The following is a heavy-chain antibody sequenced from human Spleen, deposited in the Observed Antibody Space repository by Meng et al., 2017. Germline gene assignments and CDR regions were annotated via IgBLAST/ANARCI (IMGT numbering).Heavy chain of an antibody. V-gene: IGHV2-5*02. J-gene: IGHJ4*02. D-gene: IGHD5-24*01. Sequence: QSTLEGFGPTLRTPKQTLQLTSSFFVSPPSTTGGSGGGIRQPPGKALGWLEIINWDDSKRYSPSMRDRLTITWRTAKNPVVLTMTNMDPVDTATYYCAATKPWGPFYYWGQGTLVTVSS. CDR1: VSPPSTTGGS. CDR2: INWDDSK. CDR3: AATKPWGPFYY.